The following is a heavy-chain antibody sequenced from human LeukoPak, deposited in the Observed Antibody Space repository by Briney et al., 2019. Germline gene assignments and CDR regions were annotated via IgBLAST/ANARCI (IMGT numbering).Heavy chain of an antibody. J-gene: IGHJ4*02. V-gene: IGHV1-69*13. CDR3: ARSATAAIGMSSGWYVGFDY. D-gene: IGHD6-19*01. CDR2: IIPIFGTA. Sequence: ASVKVSCKASGGTFSSYAISWGRHAPGQGLEWMGGIIPIFGTANYAQKFQGRVTITADESTSTAYMELSSLRSEDTAVYYCARSATAAIGMSSGWYVGFDYWGQGTLVTVSS. CDR1: GGTFSSYA.